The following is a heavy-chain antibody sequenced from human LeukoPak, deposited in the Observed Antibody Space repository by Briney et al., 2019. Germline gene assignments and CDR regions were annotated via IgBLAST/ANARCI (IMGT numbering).Heavy chain of an antibody. Sequence: PSETLSLTCTVSGGSVSSGSYYWSWIRQPPGKGLEWIGYIYYSGSTNYNPSLKSRVTISVDTSKNQFSLKLSSVTAADTAVYCCARLQWRIHDYWGQGTPVTVSS. CDR1: GGSVSSGSYY. J-gene: IGHJ4*02. V-gene: IGHV4-61*01. D-gene: IGHD6-19*01. CDR2: IYYSGST. CDR3: ARLQWRIHDY.